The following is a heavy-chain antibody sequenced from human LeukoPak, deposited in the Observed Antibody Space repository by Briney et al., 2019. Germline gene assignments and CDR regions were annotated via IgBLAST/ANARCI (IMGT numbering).Heavy chain of an antibody. V-gene: IGHV1-3*01. J-gene: IGHJ5*02. D-gene: IGHD3-3*01. CDR1: GYTFTSYA. CDR2: INAGNGNT. CDR3: ARTRFLRGSGGWFDP. Sequence: ASVKVSCKASGYTFTSYAMHWVRQAPGQRLEWMGWINAGNGNTKYSQKFQGRVTITRDTSASTAYMELSSLRSEDTAVYYCARTRFLRGSGGWFDPWGQGTLVTVSS.